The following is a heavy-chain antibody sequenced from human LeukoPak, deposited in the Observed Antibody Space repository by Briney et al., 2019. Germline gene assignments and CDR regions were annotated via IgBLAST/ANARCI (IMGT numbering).Heavy chain of an antibody. CDR1: GGSFSGYY. Sequence: SETLSLTCAVYGGSFSGYYWSWIRQPPGKGLEWIGEINHSGSTNYNPSLKSRVTISVDTSKNQFSLKLSSVTAADTAVYYCARGVSFFDYWGLGTLVTVSP. CDR3: ARGVSFFDY. CDR2: INHSGST. D-gene: IGHD3-16*02. V-gene: IGHV4-34*01. J-gene: IGHJ4*02.